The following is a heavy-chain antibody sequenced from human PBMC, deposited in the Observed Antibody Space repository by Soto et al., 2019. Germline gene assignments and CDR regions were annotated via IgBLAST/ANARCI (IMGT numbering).Heavy chain of an antibody. CDR3: TMDSGYDLVGY. D-gene: IGHD5-12*01. CDR1: GFTFSGSA. CDR2: IRSKANSYAT. V-gene: IGHV3-73*01. Sequence: GGSLRLSCAASGFTFSGSALHWVRQASGKGLEWVGRIRSKANSYATAYAASVKGRFTISRDDSKNTAYLQMNSLETEDTAVYYCTMDSGYDLVGYWGQGTLVTVSS. J-gene: IGHJ4*02.